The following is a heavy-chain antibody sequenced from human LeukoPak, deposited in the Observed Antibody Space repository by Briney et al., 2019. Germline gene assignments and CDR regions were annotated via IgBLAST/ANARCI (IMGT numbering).Heavy chain of an antibody. CDR1: EFTFSNYA. V-gene: IGHV3-23*01. Sequence: GGSLRLSCAASEFTFSNYAMSWVRQTPGKGLEWVSGISGDGDSRYYADSVNGRFTISRDNSKNTLYLQMNSLRPEDTAVYYCARLATHGDYWGQGTLVTISS. J-gene: IGHJ4*02. CDR2: ISGDGDSR. CDR3: ARLATHGDY. D-gene: IGHD5-24*01.